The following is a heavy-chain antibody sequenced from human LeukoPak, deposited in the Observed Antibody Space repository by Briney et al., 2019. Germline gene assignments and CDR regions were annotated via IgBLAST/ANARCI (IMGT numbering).Heavy chain of an antibody. CDR3: ACSTTGTTWGLYGMDV. D-gene: IGHD1-1*01. CDR1: GYTFTGYY. V-gene: IGHV1-2*04. CDR2: INPNSGGT. J-gene: IGHJ6*04. Sequence: AAVKLSCTASGYTFTGYYMHWVRQAPGQGLEWMGWINPNSGGTNYAQKFQGWVTMTRDTSISTAYMELSRLRSDDTAVYYCACSTTGTTWGLYGMDVWGKGTTVTVSS.